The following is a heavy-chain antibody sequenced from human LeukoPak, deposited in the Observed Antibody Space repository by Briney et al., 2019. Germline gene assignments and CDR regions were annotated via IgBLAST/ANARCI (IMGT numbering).Heavy chain of an antibody. CDR3: ARGGSSRELNY. D-gene: IGHD6-13*01. CDR2: ISSTSSTI. Sequence: PGGSLRLSCAASGFTFSSYSMKWVRQAPGKGLEWVSYISSTSSTIYYADSVKGRFTISRDNSKNTLYLQMNSLRAEDTAVYYCARGGSSRELNYWGQGTLVTVSS. J-gene: IGHJ4*02. V-gene: IGHV3-48*01. CDR1: GFTFSSYS.